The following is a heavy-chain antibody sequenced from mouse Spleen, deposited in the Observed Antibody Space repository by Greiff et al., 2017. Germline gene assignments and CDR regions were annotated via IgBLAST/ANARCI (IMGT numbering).Heavy chain of an antibody. CDR2: INSNGGST. Sequence: EVMLVESGGGLVKPGGSLKLSCAASGFTFSSYAMSLVRQTPEKRLEWVAAINSNGGSTYYPDTVKDRFTISRDNAKNTLYLQMSSLRSEDTALYYCARRDDYGPWFAYWGQGTLVTVSA. CDR1: GFTFSSYA. J-gene: IGHJ3*01. CDR3: ARRDDYGPWFAY. V-gene: IGHV5-6-2*01. D-gene: IGHD2-4*01.